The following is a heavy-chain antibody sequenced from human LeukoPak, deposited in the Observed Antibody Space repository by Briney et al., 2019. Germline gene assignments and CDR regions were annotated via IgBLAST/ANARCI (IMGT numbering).Heavy chain of an antibody. D-gene: IGHD5-12*01. CDR1: GFTFSSYS. Sequence: GGALRLSCAASGFTFSSYSMHWVRQPPGKGLEWVSLITWDAGSTYYADSVKGRFTISRDNSKNSLYLQMNSLTTEDTALYYCVRGFSGYNYYFDYWGQGTQVTVSS. CDR3: VRGFSGYNYYFDY. CDR2: ITWDAGST. J-gene: IGHJ4*02. V-gene: IGHV3-43*01.